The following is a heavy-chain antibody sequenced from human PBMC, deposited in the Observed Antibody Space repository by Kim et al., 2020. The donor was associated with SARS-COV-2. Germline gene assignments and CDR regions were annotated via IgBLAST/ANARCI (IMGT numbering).Heavy chain of an antibody. D-gene: IGHD6-19*01. V-gene: IGHV4-39*01. Sequence: SNPPPQRRVTFSVETSRNQFSLKLSSVTAADTAVYHCARRGSGWYFDHWGQGTLVTVSS. J-gene: IGHJ5*02. CDR3: ARRGSGWYFDH.